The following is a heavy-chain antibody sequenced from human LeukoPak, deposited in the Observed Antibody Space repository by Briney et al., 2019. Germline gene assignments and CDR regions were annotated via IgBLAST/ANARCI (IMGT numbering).Heavy chain of an antibody. D-gene: IGHD6-6*01. J-gene: IGHJ4*01. CDR3: ARDDRDISSYRFDY. CDR1: GFTFNTHS. CDR2: ISSNSRDI. V-gene: IGHV3-21*01. Sequence: PGGSLRLSCAASGFTFNTHSMNWVRQAPGKGLEWVSSISSNSRDIYYADSVKGRFTISSDNAKNSLHLQMNSLRAEDTAVYYCARDDRDISSYRFDYWGHGILVTVSS.